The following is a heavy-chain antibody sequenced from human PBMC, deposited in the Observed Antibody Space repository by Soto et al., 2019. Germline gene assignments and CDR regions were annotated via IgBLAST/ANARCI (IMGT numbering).Heavy chain of an antibody. Sequence: GESLKISCKGSVYSFTNYWIAWLRQMPGKGLEWMGIINPGDSDIRYSPSFQCQVTISAHKSISTAYLQWSSLKASDSAMYYCARHRDYYDSSKALNWFDPWGQGTLVNVSS. V-gene: IGHV5-51*01. CDR1: VYSFTNYW. CDR2: INPGDSDI. D-gene: IGHD3-22*01. CDR3: ARHRDYYDSSKALNWFDP. J-gene: IGHJ5*02.